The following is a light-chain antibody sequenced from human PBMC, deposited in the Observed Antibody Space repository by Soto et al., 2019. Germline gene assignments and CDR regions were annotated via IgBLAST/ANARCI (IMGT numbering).Light chain of an antibody. Sequence: EIVLTQSPGTLYLSPGERATLSCRASQSVSSSYLAWYQHKPGQAPRLLIYGASSRATGIPDRFSGSGSGADFTLNISRLEQEEFEVYSCQQYDTSPWTFGQGTQVEIK. CDR1: QSVSSSY. V-gene: IGKV3-20*01. CDR3: QQYDTSPWT. CDR2: GAS. J-gene: IGKJ1*01.